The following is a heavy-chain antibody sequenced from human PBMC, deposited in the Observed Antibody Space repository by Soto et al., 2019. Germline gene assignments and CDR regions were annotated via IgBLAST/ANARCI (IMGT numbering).Heavy chain of an antibody. Sequence: QLQLQESGPGLVKPSETLSLTCTVSGDSITSNHYWVWIRQPPGKGLEWIGGIYYNGDNYRNSSLRCRVIMFVDTSKNQFSPTLSSVTAADTAMYYCGRHSQWLVGIDSRGPGTLVTVSS. V-gene: IGHV4-39*01. J-gene: IGHJ4*02. D-gene: IGHD6-19*01. CDR3: GRHSQWLVGIDS. CDR1: GDSITSNHY. CDR2: IYYNGDN.